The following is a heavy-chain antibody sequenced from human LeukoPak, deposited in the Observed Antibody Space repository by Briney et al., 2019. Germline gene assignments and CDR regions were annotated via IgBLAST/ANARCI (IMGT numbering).Heavy chain of an antibody. J-gene: IGHJ4*02. D-gene: IGHD3-10*01. V-gene: IGHV3-7*01. CDR3: ASPSGGLSPS. CDR2: IKQDGSEK. Sequence: PGGSLRLSCAASGFTFSSYAMSWVRQAPGKGLEWVANIKQDGSEKYYVDSVKGRFTISRDNAKNSLYLQMNSLRAEDTAVYYCASPSGGLSPSWGQGTLVTVSS. CDR1: GFTFSSYA.